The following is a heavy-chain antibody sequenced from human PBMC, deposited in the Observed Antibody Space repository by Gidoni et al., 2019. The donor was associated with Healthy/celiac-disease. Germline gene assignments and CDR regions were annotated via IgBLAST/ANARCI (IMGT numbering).Heavy chain of an antibody. J-gene: IGHJ4*02. CDR3: ANLGYY. CDR1: GFTFSSDA. Sequence: EVQLLASGGGLVQPGGSLRLSCAASGFTFSSDAIGWVRQAPGKGLAWVSAISSSVGSTYYADYVKCRFTISRDNSKNTLYLQMNSLRAEDTAVYYCANLGYYWGQGTLVTVSS. CDR2: ISSSVGST. V-gene: IGHV3-23*01. D-gene: IGHD3-16*01.